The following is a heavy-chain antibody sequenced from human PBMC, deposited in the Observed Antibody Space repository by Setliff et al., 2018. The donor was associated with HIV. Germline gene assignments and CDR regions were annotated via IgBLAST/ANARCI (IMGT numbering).Heavy chain of an antibody. J-gene: IGHJ3*01. Sequence: SETLSLTCTVSGDSISSSSYYWGWIRQPPGKGREWIGSIYYSGSTFYNPSLKSRVTISIDTSKDQFSLELSFVTAADTAVYYCARGAGDRGDAFDVWGQGTIVTVS. CDR1: GDSISSSSYY. V-gene: IGHV4-39*07. CDR3: ARGAGDRGDAFDV. D-gene: IGHD7-27*01. CDR2: IYYSGST.